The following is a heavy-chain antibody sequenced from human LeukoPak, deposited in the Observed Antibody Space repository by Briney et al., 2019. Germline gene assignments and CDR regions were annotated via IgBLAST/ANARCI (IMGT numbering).Heavy chain of an antibody. J-gene: IGHJ2*01. CDR1: GYTFTDHY. D-gene: IGHD3-10*01. Sequence: GASVKVSCKSSGYTFTDHYMAWVRQAPGQGLEGMGRIIPSGGGTNYAQKFQGRVTMTRDTSISTAYMELSGLTSDDTAVYYCARDGAHWDFDLWGRGTLVTVSS. V-gene: IGHV1-2*06. CDR2: IIPSGGGT. CDR3: ARDGAHWDFDL.